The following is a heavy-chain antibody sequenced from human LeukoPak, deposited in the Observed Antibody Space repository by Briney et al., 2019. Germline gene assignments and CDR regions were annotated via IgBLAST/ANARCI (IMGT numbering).Heavy chain of an antibody. D-gene: IGHD3-9*01. Sequence: SETLSLTCAVYGGSFSGYYWSWIRRPPGKGLEWIGEINHSGSTNYNPSLKSRVTISVDTSKNQFSLKLSSVTAADTAVYYCARNTYYDILTGYQGGFDYWGQGTLVTVSS. CDR3: ARNTYYDILTGYQGGFDY. J-gene: IGHJ4*02. CDR2: INHSGST. CDR1: GGSFSGYY. V-gene: IGHV4-34*01.